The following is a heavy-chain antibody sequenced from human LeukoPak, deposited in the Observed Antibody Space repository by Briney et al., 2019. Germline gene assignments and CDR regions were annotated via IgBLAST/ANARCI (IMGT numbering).Heavy chain of an antibody. CDR1: GGSISSGDYY. CDR3: ARELSYSLSRSYYFDY. J-gene: IGHJ4*02. V-gene: IGHV4-30-4*08. D-gene: IGHD4-11*01. CDR2: IYYSGST. Sequence: PSQTLSLTCTVPGGSISSGDYYWSWIRQPPGKGLEWIGYIYYSGSTYYNPSLKSRVTISVDTSKNQFSLKLSSVTAADTAVYYCARELSYSLSRSYYFDYWGQGTLVTVSS.